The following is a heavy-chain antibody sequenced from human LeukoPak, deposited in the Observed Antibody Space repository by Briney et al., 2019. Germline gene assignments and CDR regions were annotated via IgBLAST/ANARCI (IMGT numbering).Heavy chain of an antibody. CDR3: ARDIGDDYGDY. Sequence: GGSLRLSCAASGFTFSSYAMHWVRQAPGKGLGWVAVISYDGSNKYYADSVKGRFTISRDNSKNTLYLQMNSLRAEDTAVYYCARDIGDDYGDYWGQGTLVTVPS. D-gene: IGHD2-21*01. V-gene: IGHV3-30-3*01. CDR2: ISYDGSNK. CDR1: GFTFSSYA. J-gene: IGHJ4*02.